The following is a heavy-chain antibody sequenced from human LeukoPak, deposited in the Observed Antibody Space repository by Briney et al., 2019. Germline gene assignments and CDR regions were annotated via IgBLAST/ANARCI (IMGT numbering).Heavy chain of an antibody. V-gene: IGHV3-30*02. CDR2: IRYDGSNE. Sequence: GGSLRLSCAASGFTFSSYGMHWVRQAPGKGLEWVSFIRYDGSNEYYADSVRGRFTISRDNSKNTLYLQMNSLRAEDTAVYYCAKDFNPRYSSGWFFDYWGQGTLVTVSS. D-gene: IGHD6-19*01. CDR3: AKDFNPRYSSGWFFDY. CDR1: GFTFSSYG. J-gene: IGHJ4*02.